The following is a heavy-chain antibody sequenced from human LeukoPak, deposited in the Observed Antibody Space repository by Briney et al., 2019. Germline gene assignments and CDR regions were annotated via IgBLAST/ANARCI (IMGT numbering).Heavy chain of an antibody. CDR2: IIPIFGTA. D-gene: IGHD2-2*01. V-gene: IGHV1-69*06. CDR1: GGTFSSYA. J-gene: IGHJ6*04. Sequence: SVKVSCKASGGTFSSYALSWVRQAPGQGLEWVGGIIPIFGTANYAQKFQGRVTITADKSTSTAYMELSSLRSEDTAVYYCARSRGGIVVVPAAIRGYYYGMDVWGKGTTVTVSS. CDR3: ARSRGGIVVVPAAIRGYYYGMDV.